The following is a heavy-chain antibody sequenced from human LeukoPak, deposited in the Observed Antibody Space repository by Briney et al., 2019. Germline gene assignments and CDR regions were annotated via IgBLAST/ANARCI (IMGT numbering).Heavy chain of an antibody. J-gene: IGHJ4*02. CDR1: GGPITTGTYY. Sequence: SQTLSLTCTVSGGPITTGTYYLTWIRQSAGKGLEWIGLIYPSGGTNYNPSLKSRLTISIDASKNQFSLKLSSVTAADTAVYYCATGGAPDCSVGTCYSLDSWGQGTLVTVSS. V-gene: IGHV4-61*02. D-gene: IGHD2-15*01. CDR3: ATGGAPDCSVGTCYSLDS. CDR2: IYPSGGT.